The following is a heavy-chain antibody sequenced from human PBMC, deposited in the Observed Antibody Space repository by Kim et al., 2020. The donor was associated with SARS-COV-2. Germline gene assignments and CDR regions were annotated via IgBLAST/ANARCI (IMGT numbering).Heavy chain of an antibody. CDR3: ARVPQAVAGFYYYYYGMDV. D-gene: IGHD6-19*01. CDR1: GGSISSGDYY. J-gene: IGHJ6*02. Sequence: SETLSLTCTVSGGSISSGDYYWSWIRRPPGKGLEWIGYIYYSGSTYYNPSLKSRVTISVDTSKNQFSLKLSSVTAADTAVYYCARVPQAVAGFYYYYYGMDVWGQGTTVTVSS. CDR2: IYYSGST. V-gene: IGHV4-30-4*01.